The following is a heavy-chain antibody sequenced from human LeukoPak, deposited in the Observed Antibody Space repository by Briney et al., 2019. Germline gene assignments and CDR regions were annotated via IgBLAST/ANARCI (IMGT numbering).Heavy chain of an antibody. D-gene: IGHD3-22*01. J-gene: IGHJ4*02. CDR3: ARGENYYDSSGHQY. CDR1: GGTFSSYA. V-gene: IGHV1-69*13. Sequence: SVTVSCTASGGTFSSYAISWVRQAPGQGLEWMGGIIPIFGTANYAQKFQGRVTITADESTSTAYMELSSLRSEDTAVYYCARGENYYDSSGHQYWGQGTLVTVSS. CDR2: IIPIFGTA.